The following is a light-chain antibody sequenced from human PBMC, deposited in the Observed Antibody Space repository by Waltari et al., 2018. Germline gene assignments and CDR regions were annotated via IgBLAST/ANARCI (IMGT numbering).Light chain of an antibody. CDR2: KDT. V-gene: IGLV3-25*03. Sequence: SYELTQPPSVSVSPGQTATITCSGDALPKQFAHWYHQKPGQAPVVVIYKDTERPSGTPERFSGSSSGTTVTLTINGVQAEDEADYYCQSADSSGTWVFGGGTKLTVL. CDR1: ALPKQF. CDR3: QSADSSGTWV. J-gene: IGLJ3*02.